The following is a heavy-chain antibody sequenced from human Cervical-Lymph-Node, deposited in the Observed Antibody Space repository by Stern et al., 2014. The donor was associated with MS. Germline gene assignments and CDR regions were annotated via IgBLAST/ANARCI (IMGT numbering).Heavy chain of an antibody. Sequence: VQLVESGAEVKKPGASVTVSCKASGYSFSSFALHWVRQAPGPRPEWMGWIIAGNGNTKYSQRFQGRVTFTRDTSASTAYMKVDSLTSADTAIYFCVRAFYGSQFGYWGQGTLVTVSS. CDR2: IIAGNGNT. D-gene: IGHD1-26*01. V-gene: IGHV1-3*01. CDR3: VRAFYGSQFGY. CDR1: GYSFSSFA. J-gene: IGHJ4*02.